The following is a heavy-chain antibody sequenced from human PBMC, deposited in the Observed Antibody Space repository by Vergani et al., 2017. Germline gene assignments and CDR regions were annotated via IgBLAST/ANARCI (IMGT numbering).Heavy chain of an antibody. J-gene: IGHJ3*02. V-gene: IGHV3-49*04. CDR3: ASPQFGGDSLDAFDI. D-gene: IGHD3-16*01. Sequence: EVQLVESGGGLVQPGRSLRLSCTASGFTFGDYAMSWVRQAPGKGLEWVGFIRSKAYGGTTEYAASVKGRFTISRDDSKSIAYLQMNSLKTEDTAVYYCASPQFGGDSLDAFDIWGQGTMVTVSS. CDR1: GFTFGDYA. CDR2: IRSKAYGGTT.